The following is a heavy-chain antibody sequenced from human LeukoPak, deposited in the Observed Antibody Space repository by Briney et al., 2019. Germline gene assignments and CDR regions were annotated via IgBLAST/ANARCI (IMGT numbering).Heavy chain of an antibody. Sequence: SVKVSCKASGYTFTSYGISWVRQAPGQGLEWMGGIIPIFGTANYAQKFQGRVTITADESTSTAYMELSSLRSEDTAVYYCARDPHSSSWYNYYYYGMDVWGQGTTVTVSS. CDR1: GYTFTSYG. CDR3: ARDPHSSSWYNYYYYGMDV. V-gene: IGHV1-69*13. CDR2: IIPIFGTA. J-gene: IGHJ6*02. D-gene: IGHD6-13*01.